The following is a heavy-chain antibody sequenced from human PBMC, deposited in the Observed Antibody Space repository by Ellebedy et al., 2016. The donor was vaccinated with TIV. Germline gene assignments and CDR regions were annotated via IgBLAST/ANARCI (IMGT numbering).Heavy chain of an antibody. D-gene: IGHD3-22*01. CDR1: GFTFSNSW. Sequence: GGSLRLSXAASGFTFSNSWMSWVRQAPGKGLEWVALVSYDGTSKYYSDSVRGRFTISRDNSKNTLYLQMNSLRVDDTALYYCARDQGNYYDARGAFDYWGQGTLVTVSS. V-gene: IGHV3-30*03. CDR3: ARDQGNYYDARGAFDY. J-gene: IGHJ4*02. CDR2: VSYDGTSK.